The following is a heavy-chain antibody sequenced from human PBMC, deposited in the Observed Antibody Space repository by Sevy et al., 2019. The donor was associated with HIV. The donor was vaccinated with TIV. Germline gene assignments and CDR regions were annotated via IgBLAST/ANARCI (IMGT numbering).Heavy chain of an antibody. CDR3: AKDRVEDGGY. CDR2: ISGSGGST. Sequence: GGSLRLSCAASGFTFSRYAMSWVRQAPGKGLEWVSAISGSGGSTYYADSVKRRFTISRDNSKNMLYLQMNNLRAEDTAVSYCAKDRVEDGGYWGQGTLVTVSS. J-gene: IGHJ4*02. CDR1: GFTFSRYA. V-gene: IGHV3-23*01. D-gene: IGHD4-17*01.